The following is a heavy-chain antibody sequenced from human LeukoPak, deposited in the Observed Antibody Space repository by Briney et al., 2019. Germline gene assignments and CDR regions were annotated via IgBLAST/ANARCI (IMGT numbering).Heavy chain of an antibody. D-gene: IGHD5-18*01. V-gene: IGHV4-39*07. CDR2: IYHSGST. CDR1: GGSISSSSYY. J-gene: IGHJ4*02. CDR3: ARDSDVDTAMVLDY. Sequence: PSETLSLTCTVSGGSISSSSYYWGWIRQPPGKGLEWIGSIYHSGSTYYNPSLKSRVTISVDTSKNQFSLKLSSVTAADTAVYYCARDSDVDTAMVLDYWGQGTLVTVSS.